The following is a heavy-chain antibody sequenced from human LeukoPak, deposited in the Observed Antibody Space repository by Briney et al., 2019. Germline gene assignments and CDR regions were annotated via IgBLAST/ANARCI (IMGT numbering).Heavy chain of an antibody. V-gene: IGHV3-33*01. J-gene: IGHJ4*02. CDR1: GFTSSSYG. Sequence: GGSLRLSCAASGFTSSSYGMHWVRQAPGKGLEWVAIIWFDGSNKYYADSVKGRFTISRDNSKNTLYLQMNSLRAEDTAVYYCARGIQLWSISYWGQGTLVTVSS. D-gene: IGHD5-18*01. CDR3: ARGIQLWSISY. CDR2: IWFDGSNK.